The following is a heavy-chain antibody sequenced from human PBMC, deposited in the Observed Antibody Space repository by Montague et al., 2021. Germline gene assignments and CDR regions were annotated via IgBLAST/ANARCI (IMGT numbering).Heavy chain of an antibody. CDR2: IYSSGST. J-gene: IGHJ6*02. CDR1: GGSISRSSYY. V-gene: IGHV4-39*01. CDR3: ARQEYGLDV. Sequence: SETLSLTCTVSGGSISRSSYYWGWIRQPPGKGLEWIGSIYSSGSTYYNPSLKSRVTISADTSKNQFSLKLSSVTAADTAIYYCARQEYGLDVWGQGTTVTVSS.